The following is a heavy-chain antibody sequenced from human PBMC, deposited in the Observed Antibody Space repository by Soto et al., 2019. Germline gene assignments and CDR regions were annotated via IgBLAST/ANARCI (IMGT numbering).Heavy chain of an antibody. J-gene: IGHJ6*02. CDR2: IGQSGSA. CDR3: ARGGNCIVSSCPLGSHYGMDV. V-gene: IGHV4-34*01. CDR1: GGSFSGYY. D-gene: IGHD2-15*01. Sequence: QVQLQQWGAGLLKPSETLSLTCAVYGGSFSGYYWTCIRQPPGKGLEWVGEIGQSGSATYSPALKSRVTISVDTSNIRFSLRLSSVTAADTAVYYCARGGNCIVSSCPLGSHYGMDVWGQGTTVTVSS.